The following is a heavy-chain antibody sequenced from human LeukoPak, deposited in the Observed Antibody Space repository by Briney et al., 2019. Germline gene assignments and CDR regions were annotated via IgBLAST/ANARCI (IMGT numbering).Heavy chain of an antibody. D-gene: IGHD6-19*01. Sequence: GGSLRLSCAASGFTFSSHGMIWVRQAPGKGLEWVSYISSSGNRIHYADSVKGRLTISRDNAKNSLYLQMNSLRAEDTAVYYWPRDAPAGWIYSSGCYDHWGKGTVVTVSS. V-gene: IGHV3-48*03. J-gene: IGHJ4*02. CDR3: PRDAPAGWIYSSGCYDH. CDR2: ISSSGNRI. CDR1: GFTFSSHG.